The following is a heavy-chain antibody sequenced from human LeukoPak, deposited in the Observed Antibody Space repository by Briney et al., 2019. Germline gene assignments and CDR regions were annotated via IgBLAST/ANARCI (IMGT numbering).Heavy chain of an antibody. V-gene: IGHV2-5*01. D-gene: IGHD6-19*01. CDR2: IYWNDDK. Sequence: TLSLTCTVSGGSISSYYWSWIRQPPGKALEWLALIYWNDDKRYSPSLKSRLTITKDTSKNQVVLTMTNMDLVDTATYYCAHRRSDYSSGWYSPLDYWGQGTLVTASS. J-gene: IGHJ4*02. CDR1: GGSISSYYW. CDR3: AHRRSDYSSGWYSPLDY.